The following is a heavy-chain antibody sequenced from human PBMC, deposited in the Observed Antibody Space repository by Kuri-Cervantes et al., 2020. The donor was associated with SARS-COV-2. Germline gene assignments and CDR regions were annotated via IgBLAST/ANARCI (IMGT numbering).Heavy chain of an antibody. V-gene: IGHV3-30-3*01. J-gene: IGHJ3*02. CDR2: ISYDGSNK. CDR3: ARGGLPITMGDGASDI. D-gene: IGHD3-10*01. CDR1: GFTFSSYA. Sequence: LSLTCAASGFTFSSYAMHWVRQAPGKGLEWVAVISYDGSNKYYADSVKGRFTISRDNSKNTLYLQMNSLRAEDTAVYYCARGGLPITMGDGASDIWGQGTMVTVSS.